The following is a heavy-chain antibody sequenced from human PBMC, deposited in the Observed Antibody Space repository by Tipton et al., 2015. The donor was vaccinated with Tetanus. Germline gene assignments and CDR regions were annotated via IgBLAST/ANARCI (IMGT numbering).Heavy chain of an antibody. Sequence: QLVQSGGGLVQPGGSLKLSCATSGFTFSGSAMHWVRQASGKGLEWIGLIRNKANNYATAYTASVKGRFIISRDDSKNTAYLQMNTLKTEDTAVYYCTPGKYSGYDNLDYWGQGTLVTVSS. J-gene: IGHJ4*02. CDR2: IRNKANNYAT. V-gene: IGHV3-73*01. CDR3: TPGKYSGYDNLDY. CDR1: GFTFSGSA. D-gene: IGHD5-12*01.